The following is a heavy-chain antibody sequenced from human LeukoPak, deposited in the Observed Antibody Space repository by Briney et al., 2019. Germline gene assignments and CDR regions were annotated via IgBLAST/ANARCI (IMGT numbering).Heavy chain of an antibody. D-gene: IGHD3-22*01. Sequence: GESLKISCKGSGYSFTSHWIGWVRQMPGKGLEWMGIIYSGDCETRYCPAFQGKVTTSADKSIRTACLKCSSLKASDTARYYCARRYYYDTSGYYLAYDAFDIWGQGTMVTASS. J-gene: IGHJ3*02. CDR3: ARRYYYDTSGYYLAYDAFDI. CDR2: IYSGDCET. CDR1: GYSFTSHW. V-gene: IGHV5-51*01.